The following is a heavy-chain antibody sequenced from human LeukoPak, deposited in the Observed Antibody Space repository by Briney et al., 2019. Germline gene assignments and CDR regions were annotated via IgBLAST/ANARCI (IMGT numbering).Heavy chain of an antibody. D-gene: IGHD6-6*01. CDR2: IKQDGSEK. V-gene: IGHV3-7*01. J-gene: IGHJ4*02. CDR3: ARYTRYGSSPEEWLLDY. CDR1: GFTFSSYW. Sequence: GGSLRLSCAASGFTFSSYWMSWVRQAPGKGLEWVANIKQDGSEKYYVDSVKGRFTISRDNAKNSLFLQMNSLRAEDTAVYYCARYTRYGSSPEEWLLDYWGQGTLVTVSS.